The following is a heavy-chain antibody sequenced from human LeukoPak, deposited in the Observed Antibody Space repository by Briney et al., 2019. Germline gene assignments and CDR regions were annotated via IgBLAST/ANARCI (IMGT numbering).Heavy chain of an antibody. CDR3: ARVKPSDWYDILTGYANFDY. D-gene: IGHD3-9*01. CDR2: ISAYNGNT. CDR1: GYTFTSYG. Sequence: ASVKVSSKASGYTFTSYGISWVRQAPGQGLEWMGWISAYNGNTNYAQKLQGRVTMTTDTSTSTAYMELRSLRSDDTAVYYCARVKPSDWYDILTGYANFDYWGQGTLVTVSS. V-gene: IGHV1-18*01. J-gene: IGHJ4*02.